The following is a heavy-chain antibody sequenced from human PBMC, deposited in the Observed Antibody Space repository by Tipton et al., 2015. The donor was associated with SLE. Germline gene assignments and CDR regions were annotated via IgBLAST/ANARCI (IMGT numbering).Heavy chain of an antibody. D-gene: IGHD2-21*02. CDR3: AREIVVVTASAAWFNP. CDR2: ISNRGTT. J-gene: IGHJ5*02. V-gene: IGHV4-61*01. CDR1: GASVSSGNDY. Sequence: GLVKPSETLSLTCSFSGASVSSGNDYWTWIRQPPGKGLEWVGYISNRGTTNYNPSLKSRVTISLDTSKNKFSQNLRSLTVADTAVYYCAREIVVVTASAAWFNPWGQGTLVTVSS.